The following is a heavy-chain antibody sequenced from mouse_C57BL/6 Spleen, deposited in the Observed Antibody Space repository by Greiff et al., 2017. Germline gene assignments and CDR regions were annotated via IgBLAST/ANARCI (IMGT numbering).Heavy chain of an antibody. CDR1: GFTFSDYY. CDR2: ISNGGGST. J-gene: IGHJ4*01. Sequence: EVKVVESGGGLVQPGGSLKLSCAASGFTFSDYYMYWVRQTPEKRLEWVAYISNGGGSTYYPDTVKGRFTISRDNAKNTLYLQMSRLKSEDTAMYYCARRVYYGNYVGMDYWGQGTSVTVSS. CDR3: ARRVYYGNYVGMDY. D-gene: IGHD2-1*01. V-gene: IGHV5-12*01.